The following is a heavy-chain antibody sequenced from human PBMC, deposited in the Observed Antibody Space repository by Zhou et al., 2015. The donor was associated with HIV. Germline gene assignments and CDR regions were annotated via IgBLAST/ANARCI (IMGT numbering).Heavy chain of an antibody. D-gene: IGHD6-6*01. CDR1: GYTFTSYD. CDR2: MNPNSGNT. Sequence: QVQLVQSGAEVKKPGASVKVSCKASGYTFTSYDINWVRQATGQGLEWMGWMNPNSGNTGYAQKFQGRVTMTRNTSISTAYMELSSLRSEDTAVYYCARGPRIAARFGGDGRNWFDPWGQGTLVTVSS. V-gene: IGHV1-8*01. J-gene: IGHJ5*02. CDR3: ARGPRIAARFGGDGRNWFDP.